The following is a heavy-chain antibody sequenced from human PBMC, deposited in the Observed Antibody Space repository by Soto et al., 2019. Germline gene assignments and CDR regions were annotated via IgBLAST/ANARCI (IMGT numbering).Heavy chain of an antibody. CDR3: VREGEWELF. Sequence: QVQLVESGGGVVQPGRSLRLSCAASGFTFRSYPIRWVRQGPGKGLEWVAVISNDGSNKYYADSVKGRVTISRDNAKNMLYLQMNSLRLEDTAVYYCVREGEWELFWGQGTLVTVSS. V-gene: IGHV3-30-3*01. J-gene: IGHJ4*02. CDR1: GFTFRSYP. D-gene: IGHD1-26*01. CDR2: ISNDGSNK.